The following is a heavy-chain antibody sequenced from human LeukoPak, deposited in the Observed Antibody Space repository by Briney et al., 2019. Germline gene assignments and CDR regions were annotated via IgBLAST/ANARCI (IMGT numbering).Heavy chain of an antibody. CDR2: IYYRGMT. CDR3: VRGDYSSGWDLDY. J-gene: IGHJ4*02. CDR1: GGSVSSGGYA. D-gene: IGHD6-19*01. V-gene: IGHV4-30-4*07. Sequence: PSETLSLTCAVSGGSVSSGGYAWSWIRQPPGKGLEWIGYIYYRGMTYFNPSLKSRASISVDTSKNQFSLKLTSVTAADTAVFYCVRGDYSSGWDLDYWGQGTLVTVSS.